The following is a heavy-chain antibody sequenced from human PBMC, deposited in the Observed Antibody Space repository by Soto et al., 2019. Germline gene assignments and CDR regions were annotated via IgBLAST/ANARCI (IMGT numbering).Heavy chain of an antibody. CDR3: ARHRGRKNYVSLDY. V-gene: IGHV4-59*08. D-gene: IGHD1-7*01. Sequence: SETLSLTCTVSGGSISSYYWSWFRQPPGKGLEWIGYIYYSGSTNYDPSLKSRVTISVDTSKNQFSLKLSSVTAADTAVYYCARHRGRKNYVSLDYWGQGTLVTVSS. CDR1: GGSISSYY. J-gene: IGHJ4*02. CDR2: IYYSGST.